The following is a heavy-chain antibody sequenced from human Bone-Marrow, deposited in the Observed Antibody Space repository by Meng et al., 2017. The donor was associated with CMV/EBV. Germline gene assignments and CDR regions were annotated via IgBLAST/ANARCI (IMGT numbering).Heavy chain of an antibody. D-gene: IGHD3-22*01. V-gene: IGHV3-23*01. J-gene: IGHJ4*02. CDR1: GFTFSSYW. Sequence: GESLKISCAASGFTFSSYWMSWVRQAPGKGLEWVSAISGSGGSTHNRDSVKGRFTISRDNSKNTLYLQMNSLRAEDTAVYYCAKVSQYYDSGGYIDYWGQGTLVTVSS. CDR3: AKVSQYYDSGGYIDY. CDR2: ISGSGGST.